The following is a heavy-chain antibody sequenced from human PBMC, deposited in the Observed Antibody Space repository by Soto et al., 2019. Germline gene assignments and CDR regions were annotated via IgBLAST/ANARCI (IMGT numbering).Heavy chain of an antibody. CDR3: AKGSITMIVVPEYYFDY. Sequence: GSLRLSCAASGFTFSSYAMSWVRQAPGKGLEWVSAISGSDGSTYYADSVKGRFTISRDNSKNTLYLQMNSLRAEDTAVYYCAKGSITMIVVPEYYFDYWGQGTLVTVSS. CDR2: ISGSDGST. V-gene: IGHV3-23*01. J-gene: IGHJ4*02. CDR1: GFTFSSYA. D-gene: IGHD3-22*01.